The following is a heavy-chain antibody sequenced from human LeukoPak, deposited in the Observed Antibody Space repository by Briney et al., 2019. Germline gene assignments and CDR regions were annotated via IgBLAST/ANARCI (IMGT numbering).Heavy chain of an antibody. V-gene: IGHV3-21*01. Sequence: GGSLRLSCAASGFTFSSYSMNWVRQAPGKGLEWVSSISSSSSYIYYADSVKGRFTISRDNAKNSLYLQMNSLRAEDTAVYYCARGRKYCSGGSCYRDYYFDYWGQGTLVTVSS. D-gene: IGHD2-15*01. J-gene: IGHJ4*02. CDR1: GFTFSSYS. CDR2: ISSSSSYI. CDR3: ARGRKYCSGGSCYRDYYFDY.